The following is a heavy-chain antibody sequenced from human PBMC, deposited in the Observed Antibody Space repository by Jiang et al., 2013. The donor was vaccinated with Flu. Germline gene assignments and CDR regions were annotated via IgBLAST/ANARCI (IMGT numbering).Heavy chain of an antibody. Sequence: GVVQPGRSLRLSCAASGFTLSGYDVHWVRQAPGKGLEWVAVISYDGRKIYHADSVRGRFTISSDNSKNTVYLQMNSLRVEDTAVYYCATAITTLDPWGQGTLVTVSS. D-gene: IGHD1-1*01. J-gene: IGHJ5*02. CDR1: GFTLSGYD. CDR2: ISYDGRKI. CDR3: ATAITTLDP. V-gene: IGHV3-30*16.